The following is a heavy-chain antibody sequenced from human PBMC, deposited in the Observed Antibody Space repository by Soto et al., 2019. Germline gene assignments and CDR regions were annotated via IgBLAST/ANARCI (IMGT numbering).Heavy chain of an antibody. CDR3: AKGDSSSFYYGMDV. V-gene: IGHV3-9*01. J-gene: IGHJ6*02. CDR1: GFTFDDYA. D-gene: IGHD6-13*01. CDR2: ISWNSGSI. Sequence: EVQLVESGGGLVQPGRSLRLSCAASGFTFDDYAMHWVRQAPGKGLEWVSGISWNSGSIGYADSVKGRFTISRDNAKNSLYPQMNSLRAEDTALYYCAKGDSSSFYYGMDVWGQGTTVTVSS.